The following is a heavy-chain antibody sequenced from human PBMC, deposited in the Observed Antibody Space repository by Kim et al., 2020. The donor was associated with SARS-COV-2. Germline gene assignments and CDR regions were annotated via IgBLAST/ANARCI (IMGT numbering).Heavy chain of an antibody. Sequence: ANYPQKFQGRVTITADESTSTAYMGLSSLRAEDTAVYYCAREMGPAAFDYWGQGTLVTVSS. V-gene: IGHV1-69*01. CDR2: A. D-gene: IGHD2-2*01. J-gene: IGHJ4*02. CDR3: AREMGPAAFDY.